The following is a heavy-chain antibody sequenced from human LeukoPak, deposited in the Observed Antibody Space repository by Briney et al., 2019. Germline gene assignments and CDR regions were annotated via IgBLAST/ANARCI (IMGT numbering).Heavy chain of an antibody. J-gene: IGHJ4*02. CDR1: GGSISSYY. D-gene: IGHD3-9*01. CDR2: IYYSGST. Sequence: PETLSLTCTVSGGSISSYYLSWIRQPPGKGLEWIGYIYYSGSTNYNPSLQRRVTIQVDPSKNQFSPKLSSVTAVDTAVYYCARGDFDPIYPYFDYWGQGTLVTVSS. CDR3: ARGDFDPIYPYFDY. V-gene: IGHV4-59*01.